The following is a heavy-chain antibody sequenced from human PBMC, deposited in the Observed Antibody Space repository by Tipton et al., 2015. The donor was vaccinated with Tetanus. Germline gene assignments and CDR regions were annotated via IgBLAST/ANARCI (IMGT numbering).Heavy chain of an antibody. CDR2: INHSGST. J-gene: IGHJ5*02. Sequence: TLSLTCTVSGGSISSYYWSWIRQPPGKGLEWIGEINHSGSTNYNPSLKSRVTISVDTSKNQFSLKLSSVTAADTAVYYCARGLDWFDPWGQGTLVTVSS. CDR1: GGSISSYY. V-gene: IGHV4-34*01. D-gene: IGHD6-6*01. CDR3: ARGLDWFDP.